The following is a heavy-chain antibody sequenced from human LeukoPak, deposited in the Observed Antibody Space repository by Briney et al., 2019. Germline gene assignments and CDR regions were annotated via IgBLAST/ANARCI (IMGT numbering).Heavy chain of an antibody. D-gene: IGHD5-12*01. J-gene: IGHJ4*02. CDR2: INQDGSKE. Sequence: GGSLRLSCAASGFTFSNYWMTWVRQAPGKGLEWVANINQDGSKEYYMDSVKARFTTSRDNAKNSLSLQMNSLRAEDTAVYYCVRDGGVSGYDLLDYWGQGTLVTVSS. V-gene: IGHV3-7*01. CDR1: GFTFSNYW. CDR3: VRDGGVSGYDLLDY.